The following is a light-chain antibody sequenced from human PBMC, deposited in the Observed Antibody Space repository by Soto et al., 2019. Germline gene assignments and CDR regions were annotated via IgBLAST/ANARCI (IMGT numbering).Light chain of an antibody. Sequence: EVVLTQSPGTLSLSPGERATLSCRASQSVSNTYFAWYQQKPGQAPRLLIFGSSDRATGIADRFSGSGSGTDFTLTISRLEPDDFAVDYCQQYGSSPPYTFGQGTKLEIK. J-gene: IGKJ2*01. CDR3: QQYGSSPPYT. CDR1: QSVSNTY. V-gene: IGKV3-20*01. CDR2: GSS.